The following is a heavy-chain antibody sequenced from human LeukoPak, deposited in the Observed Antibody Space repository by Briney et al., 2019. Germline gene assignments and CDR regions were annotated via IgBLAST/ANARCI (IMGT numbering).Heavy chain of an antibody. Sequence: GGSLRLSCAASGFTFSSYWMNWVRQAPGKGLVWVSRINSDGSSTSYADSVKGRFTISRDNAKNTLYLQMNSLRVEDTAVYYCAREWSGFGELPDYWGQGTLVTVSS. CDR3: AREWSGFGELPDY. V-gene: IGHV3-74*01. D-gene: IGHD3-10*01. J-gene: IGHJ4*02. CDR2: INSDGSST. CDR1: GFTFSSYW.